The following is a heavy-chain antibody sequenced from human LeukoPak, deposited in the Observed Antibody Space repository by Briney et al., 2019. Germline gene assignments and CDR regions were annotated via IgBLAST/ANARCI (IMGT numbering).Heavy chain of an antibody. Sequence: GGSLRLTCAASGFTFSSYAMSWVRQAPGKGLEWVSAISGSGGSTYYADSVKGRFTISRDNSKNTLYLQMNSLRAEDTAVYYCAKVSTYYCDSSGYEPDAFDIWGQGTMVTVSS. CDR2: ISGSGGST. CDR3: AKVSTYYCDSSGYEPDAFDI. CDR1: GFTFSSYA. D-gene: IGHD3-22*01. V-gene: IGHV3-23*01. J-gene: IGHJ3*02.